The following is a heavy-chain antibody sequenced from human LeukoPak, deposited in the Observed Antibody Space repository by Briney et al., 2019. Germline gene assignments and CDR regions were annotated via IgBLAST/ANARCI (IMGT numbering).Heavy chain of an antibody. Sequence: GASVKVSCKASGYTFTSYDINWVRQATGQGLEWMGWMNPNSGNTGYAQKFQGRVTITRNTSISTAYMELSSLRSEDTAVYYCARGFFPTYYYDSSGYQGSDYWGQGTLVTVSS. J-gene: IGHJ4*02. CDR1: GYTFTSYD. CDR3: ARGFFPTYYYDSSGYQGSDY. D-gene: IGHD3-22*01. V-gene: IGHV1-8*03. CDR2: MNPNSGNT.